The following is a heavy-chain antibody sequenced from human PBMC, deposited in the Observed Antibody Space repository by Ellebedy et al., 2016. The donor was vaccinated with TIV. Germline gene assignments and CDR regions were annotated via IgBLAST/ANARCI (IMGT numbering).Heavy chain of an antibody. V-gene: IGHV1-3*01. CDR1: GYAFTHYG. J-gene: IGHJ4*02. CDR2: INGGDGYP. D-gene: IGHD3-16*01. CDR3: ARSGDAWGIDF. Sequence: AASVKVSCKASGYAFTHYGLHWVRQAPGQGLEWMAWINGGDGYPKYSWKFQGRVSFTRDTYATPAYMELSSLTSEDTAVYYCARSGDAWGIDFWGQGTLVTVSS.